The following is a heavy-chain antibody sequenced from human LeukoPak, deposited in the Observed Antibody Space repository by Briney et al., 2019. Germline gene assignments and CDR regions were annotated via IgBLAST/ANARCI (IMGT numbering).Heavy chain of an antibody. J-gene: IGHJ4*02. CDR1: GGSISSYY. CDR3: ARASYSGYVRGVVFDY. V-gene: IGHV4-59*01. D-gene: IGHD5-12*01. CDR2: IYYSGST. Sequence: SETLSLTCTVSGGSISSYYWSWIRQPPGKGLEWIGYIYYSGSTNYNPSLKSRVTISVDTSKNQFSLKLSSVTAADTAVYYCARASYSGYVRGVVFDYWGQGTLVTVSS.